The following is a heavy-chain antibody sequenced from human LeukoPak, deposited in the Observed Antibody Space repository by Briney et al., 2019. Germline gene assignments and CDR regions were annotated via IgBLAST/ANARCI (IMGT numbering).Heavy chain of an antibody. V-gene: IGHV1-46*01. CDR2: VNPSGGST. D-gene: IGHD6-6*01. J-gene: IGHJ4*02. CDR3: AKDRGIAARYDS. CDR1: GYHFPSFY. Sequence: ASVKVSCKASGYHFPSFYIHWVRQAPGQGLEWMVMVNPSGGSTTYAQKFQGRVTMTRDMSTTTVYMELSSLRSEDTAVFFCAKDRGIAARYDSWGQGTLITVSS.